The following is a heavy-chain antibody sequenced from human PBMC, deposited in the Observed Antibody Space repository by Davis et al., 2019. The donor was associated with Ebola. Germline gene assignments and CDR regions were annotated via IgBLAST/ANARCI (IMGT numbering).Heavy chain of an antibody. CDR3: ARGKPFGSSFWFDP. J-gene: IGHJ5*02. CDR2: IYHTGST. D-gene: IGHD6-13*01. Sequence: MPSETLSLTCAVSGGSISSGGYSWSWIRQPPGKGLEWIGYIYHTGSTYYNPSLKSRVTISVDRSKNQFSLKLSSVTAADTAVYTCARGKPFGSSFWFDPWGQGTLVTVSS. CDR1: GGSISSGGYS. V-gene: IGHV4-30-2*01.